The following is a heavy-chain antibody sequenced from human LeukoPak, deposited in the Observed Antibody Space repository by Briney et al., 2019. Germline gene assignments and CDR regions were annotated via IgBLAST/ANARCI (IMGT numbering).Heavy chain of an antibody. V-gene: IGHV3-48*02. Sequence: GGTLRLSCAASGFTFSTYSMNWVRQAPGKGLEWVSYISGGSTSIYYADSVKGRFTISRDNAKNSLYLQMSSLRDEDTAVYYCARALRGVGASYYYGMDVWGQGTTVTVSS. J-gene: IGHJ6*02. CDR2: ISGGSTSI. CDR3: ARALRGVGASYYYGMDV. D-gene: IGHD1-26*01. CDR1: GFTFSTYS.